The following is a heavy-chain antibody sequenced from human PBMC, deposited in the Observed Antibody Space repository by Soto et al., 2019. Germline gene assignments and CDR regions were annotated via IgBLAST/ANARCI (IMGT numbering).Heavy chain of an antibody. D-gene: IGHD5-18*01. J-gene: IGHJ5*02. CDR3: ARDKGYSYGPNWFDP. V-gene: IGHV1-69*13. CDR1: GGTLSSYA. CDR2: IIPIFGTA. Sequence: SVKVSCKASGGTLSSYAISWVRQAPGQGLEWMGGIIPIFGTANYAQKFQGRVTITADESTSTAYMELSSLRSEDTAVYYCARDKGYSYGPNWFDPWGQGTLVTVSS.